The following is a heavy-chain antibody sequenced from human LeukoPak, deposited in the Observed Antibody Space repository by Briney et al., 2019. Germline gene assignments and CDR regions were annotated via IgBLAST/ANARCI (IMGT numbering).Heavy chain of an antibody. D-gene: IGHD3-3*01. V-gene: IGHV3-23*01. CDR3: AREKKTEWTTGAFDM. CDR1: GFTFSNYA. Sequence: GGSLRLSCAASGFTFSNYAMSWVRQAPGQGLEWVSGINVSGGSTFYADSVRGRFTISRDNSKNTLYLQMNSLRAEDTAVYYCAREKKTEWTTGAFDMWGQGTMVIVSS. J-gene: IGHJ3*02. CDR2: INVSGGST.